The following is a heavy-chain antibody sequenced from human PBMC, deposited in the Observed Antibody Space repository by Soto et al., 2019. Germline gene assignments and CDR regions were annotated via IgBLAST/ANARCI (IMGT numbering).Heavy chain of an antibody. CDR3: ARLRGYCSSTSCYAADY. J-gene: IGHJ4*02. CDR2: IYPGDSDT. V-gene: IGHV5-51*01. Sequence: GEALKSSCKGSGYSFTSYWIGWVRQMPGKGLEWMGIIYPGDSDTRYSPSFQGQVTISADKSISTAYLQWSSLKASDTAMYYCARLRGYCSSTSCYAADYWGQGTLVTVPQ. D-gene: IGHD2-2*01. CDR1: GYSFTSYW.